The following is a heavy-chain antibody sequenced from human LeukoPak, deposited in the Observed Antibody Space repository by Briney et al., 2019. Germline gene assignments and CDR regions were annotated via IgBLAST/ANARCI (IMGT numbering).Heavy chain of an antibody. D-gene: IGHD3-16*01. J-gene: IGHJ4*02. CDR1: GFSVSDYS. CDR3: TRERRGSYYAFES. Sequence: PGGSLRLSCAVSGFSVSDYSISWIRQFPGKGPEWISYVMSGRGSTNYADSVKGRFTISRDNAKNSVALQLDGLRAEDTAVYFCTRERRGSYYAFESWGQGTLVTVSS. V-gene: IGHV3-11*05. CDR2: VMSGRGST.